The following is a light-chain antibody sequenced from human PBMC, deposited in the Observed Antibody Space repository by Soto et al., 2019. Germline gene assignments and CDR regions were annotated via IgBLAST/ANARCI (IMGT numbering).Light chain of an antibody. CDR2: DAS. V-gene: IGKV3-11*01. Sequence: EVLLTQSPATLSLSPGERATLSCRASQSVGSYLAWYQQKPGQAPRLLIYDASKRATDIPTRFSGSGSGTDFTLTISSLEPEDFAVYYCQQRNNWPLITFGQGTLLEIK. J-gene: IGKJ5*01. CDR3: QQRNNWPLIT. CDR1: QSVGSY.